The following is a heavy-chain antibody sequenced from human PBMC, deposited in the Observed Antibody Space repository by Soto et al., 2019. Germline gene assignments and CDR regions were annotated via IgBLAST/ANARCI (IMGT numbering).Heavy chain of an antibody. CDR1: GFTFTNYG. J-gene: IGHJ4*02. CDR2: LNTYNGNT. V-gene: IGHV1-18*04. Sequence: QVQLVQSGAEMRNPGASVKVACKASGFTFTNYGISWVRQAPGQGLEWMGWLNTYNGNTNYAQMLQGRVTMTTDTSTSTAYMELRSLISDDTAVYFCARGMSPDDSDSWGQGTLVIVSS. CDR3: ARGMSPDDSDS.